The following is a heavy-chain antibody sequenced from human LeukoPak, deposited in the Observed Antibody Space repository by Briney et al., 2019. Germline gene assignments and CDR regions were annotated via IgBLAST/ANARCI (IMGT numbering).Heavy chain of an antibody. CDR3: ARHVGPQYYGSGSDY. V-gene: IGHV5-51*01. Sequence: AGESLKISCKGSGYSFTSYWIGWVCQMPGKGLEWMGIIYPGDSDTRYSPSFQGQVTISADKSISTAYLQWSSLKASDTAMYYCARHVGPQYYGSGSDYWGQGTLVTVSS. J-gene: IGHJ4*02. D-gene: IGHD3-10*01. CDR2: IYPGDSDT. CDR1: GYSFTSYW.